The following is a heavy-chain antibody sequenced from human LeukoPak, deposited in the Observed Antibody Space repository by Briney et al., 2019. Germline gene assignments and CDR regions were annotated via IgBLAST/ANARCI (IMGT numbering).Heavy chain of an antibody. CDR3: ARVNAAAGSFDY. J-gene: IGHJ4*02. Sequence: SETLSLTCTVSGGSISSYYWSWIRQPPGKGLEWIGYIYYSGSTNYNPSLKSRVTISVDTSKNQFSLQLSSVTAADTAVYYCARVNAAAGSFDYWGQGTLVTVSS. CDR1: GGSISSYY. CDR2: IYYSGST. V-gene: IGHV4-59*12. D-gene: IGHD6-13*01.